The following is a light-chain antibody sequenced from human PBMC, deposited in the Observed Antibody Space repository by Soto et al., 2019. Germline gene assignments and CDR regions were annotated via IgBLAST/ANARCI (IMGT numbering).Light chain of an antibody. Sequence: DIQMTQSPSSLSASVGDRVTITCQASQDIREFLNWYQQKPGKAPKLLINGASNLETGVPSRFSGSGSGTDFTFTISSLQPEDIATYYCQQYYSVPLTFGGGIKVDIK. V-gene: IGKV1-33*01. CDR3: QQYYSVPLT. CDR2: GAS. J-gene: IGKJ4*01. CDR1: QDIREF.